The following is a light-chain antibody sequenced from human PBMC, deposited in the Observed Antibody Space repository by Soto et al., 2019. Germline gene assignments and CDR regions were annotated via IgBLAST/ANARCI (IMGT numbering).Light chain of an antibody. CDR2: DVS. V-gene: IGKV1-5*01. Sequence: DIQMTQSPSTLSASVGDRVTITCRASQIISSWLAWYQQKPGKAPKLLIFDVSSLETGVPSRFNGSGSGAEFTLTISSLQHEDFATYYCQQYRTLGQGTKVDIK. CDR3: QQYRT. CDR1: QIISSW. J-gene: IGKJ1*01.